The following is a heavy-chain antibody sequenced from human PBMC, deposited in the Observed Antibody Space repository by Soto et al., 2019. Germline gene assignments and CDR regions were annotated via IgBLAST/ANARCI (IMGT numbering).Heavy chain of an antibody. CDR1: GGSISSYY. CDR2: IYYTGYT. V-gene: IGHV4-59*01. D-gene: IGHD3-22*01. CDR3: ARLTYYDSTGYFDS. J-gene: IGHJ4*02. Sequence: SETLSLTCTVSGGSISSYYWTWIRQPPGRGLEWIGYIYYTGYTNYNPSLKSRVTMSVDTSMNRFSLKLSSVTAADTAAYYCARLTYYDSTGYFDSWGQGTLVTVSS.